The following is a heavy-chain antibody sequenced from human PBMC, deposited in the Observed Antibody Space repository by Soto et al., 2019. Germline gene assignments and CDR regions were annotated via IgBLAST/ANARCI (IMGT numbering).Heavy chain of an antibody. J-gene: IGHJ5*02. Sequence: SVKVSCKASGGTFSSYTISWVRQAPGQGLEWMGRIIPILGIANYAQKFQGRVTITADKSTSTAYMELSSLRSEDTAVYYCATRYCSGGSCYWGPFSRDNWFDPWGQGTLVTVSS. V-gene: IGHV1-69*02. CDR1: GGTFSSYT. CDR3: ATRYCSGGSCYWGPFSRDNWFDP. CDR2: IIPILGIA. D-gene: IGHD2-15*01.